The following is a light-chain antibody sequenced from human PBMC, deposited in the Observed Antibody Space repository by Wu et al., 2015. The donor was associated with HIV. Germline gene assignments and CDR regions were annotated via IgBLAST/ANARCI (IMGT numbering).Light chain of an antibody. CDR1: QSISSW. V-gene: IGKV1-5*03. J-gene: IGKJ2*03. Sequence: DIQMTQSPSTLSASVGDRVTITCRASQSISSWLAWYQQKPGTAPNLLIYKASTLESGVPSRFSGSESGTEFTLTISSLQPDDFAAYYCQQYKSYSAYSFGQGTKLEIK. CDR3: QQYKSYSAYS. CDR2: KAS.